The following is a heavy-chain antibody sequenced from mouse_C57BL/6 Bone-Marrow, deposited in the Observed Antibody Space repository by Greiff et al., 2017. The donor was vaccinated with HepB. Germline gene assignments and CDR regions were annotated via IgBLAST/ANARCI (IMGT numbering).Heavy chain of an antibody. CDR2: ISNGGGST. J-gene: IGHJ1*03. CDR3: ARQVTTVVAPLGFDV. V-gene: IGHV5-12*01. D-gene: IGHD1-1*01. Sequence: EVKLMESGGGLVQPGGSLKLSCAASGFTFSDYYMYWVRQTPEKRLEWVAYISNGGGSTYYPDTVKGRFTITRDNAKNTLYLQMSSLKSEDTDMYYCARQVTTVVAPLGFDVWGTGTTVTVSS. CDR1: GFTFSDYY.